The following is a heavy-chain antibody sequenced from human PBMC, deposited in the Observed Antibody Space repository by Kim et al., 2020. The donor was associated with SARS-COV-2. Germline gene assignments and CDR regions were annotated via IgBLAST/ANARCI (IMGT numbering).Heavy chain of an antibody. D-gene: IGHD3-9*01. Sequence: SETLSLTCTVSGGSISSGSYYWSWIRQPAGKGLEWIGRIYTSGSTNYNPSLKSRVTISVDTSKNQFSLKLSSVTAADTAVYYCARLGDILTGYSVKYAFDIWGQGTMVTVSS. CDR1: GGSISSGSYY. CDR2: IYTSGST. V-gene: IGHV4-61*02. J-gene: IGHJ3*02. CDR3: ARLGDILTGYSVKYAFDI.